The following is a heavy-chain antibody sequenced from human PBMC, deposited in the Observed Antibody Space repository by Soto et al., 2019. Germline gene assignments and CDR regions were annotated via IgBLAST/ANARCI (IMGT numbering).Heavy chain of an antibody. V-gene: IGHV3-15*01. J-gene: IGHJ4*02. CDR2: IKKKKDGGTA. CDR1: GITFSNVW. CDR3: RDQWVE. D-gene: IGHD6-19*01. Sequence: GGSLRLSCAASGITFSNVWMSWVRQAPGKGLEWLGRIKKKKDGGTADYAEPVKGRFTISRDHSKNTRYLKMRNLKTEDTAVYYCRDQWVEWGQGTMVTIYS.